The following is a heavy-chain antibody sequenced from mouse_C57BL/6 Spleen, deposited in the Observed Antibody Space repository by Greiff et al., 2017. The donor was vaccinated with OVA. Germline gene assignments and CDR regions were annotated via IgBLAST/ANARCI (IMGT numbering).Heavy chain of an antibody. V-gene: IGHV5-17*01. D-gene: IGHD4-1*01. CDR1: GFTFTDYG. J-gene: IGHJ1*03. Sequence: EVKVVESGGGLVKPGGSLKLSCAASGFTFTDYGMHWVRQAPEQGLEWVAYISSGSSTIYYADTVKGRFTISRDNANNTLFLQMTSLRSEDTAMYDGARKGTSNFGYFDVWGTGTTVTVSS. CDR3: ARKGTSNFGYFDV. CDR2: ISSGSSTI.